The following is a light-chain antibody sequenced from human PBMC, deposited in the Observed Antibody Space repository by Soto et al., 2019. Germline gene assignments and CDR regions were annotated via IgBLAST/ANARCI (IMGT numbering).Light chain of an antibody. CDR2: GAS. Sequence: EIVMTQSPATLSVSPGERATLSCMAIQSVSSNLAWYQQKPGQAPRLLIYGASTRATGIPARFSGSGSGTEFTLTISSLQPEDFAVYYCQQYNNWPQTFGQGTKVEIK. CDR3: QQYNNWPQT. J-gene: IGKJ1*01. CDR1: QSVSSN. V-gene: IGKV3-15*01.